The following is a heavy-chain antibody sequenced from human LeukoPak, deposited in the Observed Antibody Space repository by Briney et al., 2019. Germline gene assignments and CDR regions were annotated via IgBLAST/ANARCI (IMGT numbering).Heavy chain of an antibody. CDR3: ARRRGGAQLRGD. CDR2: INYSGTT. J-gene: IGHJ4*02. D-gene: IGHD3-10*01. CDR1: GGSFSSPSYF. V-gene: IGHV4-39*01. Sequence: SETLSLTCTVSGGSFSSPSYFCGSIRQAPGRGLEWIATINYSGTTFYNPSRKSRLTTSVDTSNNQFSLKLRSVTPADTAVYFCARRRGGAQLRGDWGQGALVTVSS.